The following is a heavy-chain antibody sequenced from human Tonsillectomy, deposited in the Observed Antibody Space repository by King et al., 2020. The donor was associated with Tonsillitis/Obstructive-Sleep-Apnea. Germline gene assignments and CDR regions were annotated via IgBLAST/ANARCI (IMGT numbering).Heavy chain of an antibody. Sequence: QLVQSGAEVKKPGASVKVSCKASGDAFTSYGITWVRQAPGQGLEWVGWIGAHNGDTNYAQNLQGRVTMTTDTSTSTAYMELRTLRSDDTALYYCASNQGSGYVPGWSDPWGHGTLVTVSS. V-gene: IGHV1-18*01. CDR1: GDAFTSYG. CDR2: IGAHNGDT. CDR3: ASNQGSGYVPGWSDP. D-gene: IGHD3-10*01. J-gene: IGHJ5*02.